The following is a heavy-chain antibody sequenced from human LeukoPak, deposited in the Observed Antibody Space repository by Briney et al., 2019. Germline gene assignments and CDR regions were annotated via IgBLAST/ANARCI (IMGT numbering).Heavy chain of an antibody. Sequence: SETLSLTCTVSGGSISSYYWSWIRQPPGKGLEWIGEINHSGSTNYNPSLKSRVTISVDTSKNQFSLKLSSVTAADTAVYYCARTRYYYNSRSYGAPYYFDYWGQGTLVTVSS. CDR3: ARTRYYYNSRSYGAPYYFDY. CDR1: GGSISSYY. J-gene: IGHJ4*02. V-gene: IGHV4-34*01. CDR2: INHSGST. D-gene: IGHD3-10*01.